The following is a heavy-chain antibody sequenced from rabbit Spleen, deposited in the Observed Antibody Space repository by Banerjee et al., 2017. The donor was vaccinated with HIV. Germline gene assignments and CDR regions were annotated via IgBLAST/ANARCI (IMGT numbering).Heavy chain of an antibody. CDR1: GVSLNGKDV. CDR3: ARDLVSVIGWNFNL. Sequence: EQLEESGGGLVKPEGSLTLTCKASGVSLNGKDVMCWVRQAPGKGLEWIACINIATGKSVYASWAKGRFIMFRTSSTTVTLQMTSLTAADTATYFCARDLVSVIGWNFNLWGQGTLVTVS. D-gene: IGHD1-1*01. CDR2: INIATGKS. V-gene: IGHV1S45*01. J-gene: IGHJ4*01.